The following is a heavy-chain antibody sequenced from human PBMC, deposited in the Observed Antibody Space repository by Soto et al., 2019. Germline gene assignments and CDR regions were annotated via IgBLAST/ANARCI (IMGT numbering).Heavy chain of an antibody. CDR2: ISSDGSTI. CDR1: GLTLSDYY. V-gene: IGHV3-11*01. CDR3: ARGHHGLDV. J-gene: IGHJ6*02. Sequence: QVQLVESGGDLVKPGGSLRLSCAASGLTLSDYYMSWVRQAPGTGLEWVSYISSDGSTIYYADSVKGRLTISRDNAKNSLYLQMNSLRDDDTAVYYCARGHHGLDVWGQGTTVTVSS.